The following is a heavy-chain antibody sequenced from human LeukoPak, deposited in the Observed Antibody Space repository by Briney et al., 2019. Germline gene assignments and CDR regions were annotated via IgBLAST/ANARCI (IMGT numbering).Heavy chain of an antibody. J-gene: IGHJ4*02. V-gene: IGHV4-34*01. CDR2: INHSGST. CDR3: ARLYSYGLGFDY. CDR1: GGSFSGYY. Sequence: SETLSLTCAVYGGSFSGYYWSWIRQPPGKGLEWIGEINHSGSTNYNPSLKSRVTISVDTSKNQFSLKLSSVTAADTAVYYCARLYSYGLGFDYWGQGTLVTVSS. D-gene: IGHD5-18*01.